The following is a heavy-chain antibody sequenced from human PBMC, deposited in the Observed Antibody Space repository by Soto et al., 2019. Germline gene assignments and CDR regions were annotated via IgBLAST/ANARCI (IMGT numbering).Heavy chain of an antibody. D-gene: IGHD3-22*01. CDR1: GFTFSSYA. V-gene: IGHV3-30-3*01. J-gene: IGHJ4*02. CDR2: ISYDGSNK. Sequence: QVQLVESGGGVVRPGRSLRLSCAASGFTFSSYAMHWVRQAPGKGLEWVAVISYDGSNKYYADSVKGRFTISRDNSKNTLYLQMNSLRAEDTAVYYCARDRYYYDSSGYPKPGDYWGQGTLVTVSS. CDR3: ARDRYYYDSSGYPKPGDY.